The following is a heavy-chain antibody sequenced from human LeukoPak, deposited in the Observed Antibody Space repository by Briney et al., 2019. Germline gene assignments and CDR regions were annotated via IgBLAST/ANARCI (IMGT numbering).Heavy chain of an antibody. D-gene: IGHD6-13*01. V-gene: IGHV1-69*04. J-gene: IGHJ4*02. CDR3: ARSSGTAAGILVFSGYDY. CDR1: GGTFSSYA. CDR2: IIPILATA. Sequence: SVKVSCKASGGTFSSYAISWVRQAPGQGLEWMGRIIPILATANYAQKFQGRVTITADNSTSTAYMELSSLRSEDTAMYNCARSSGTAAGILVFSGYDYWGQGTLVTVSS.